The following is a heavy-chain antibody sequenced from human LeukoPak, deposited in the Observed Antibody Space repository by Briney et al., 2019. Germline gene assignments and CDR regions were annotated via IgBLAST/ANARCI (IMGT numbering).Heavy chain of an antibody. CDR2: IYPGDSDT. J-gene: IGHJ3*02. D-gene: IGHD1-26*01. CDR3: ARPLYSGSYFSAFDI. Sequence: GESLKISCEGSGYSFTNYWIGWVRQMPGKGLEWMGMIYPGDSDTRYSPSFQGQVTISADKSINTAYLQWSSLKASDIAMYYCARPLYSGSYFSAFDIWGQGTMVTVSS. CDR1: GYSFTNYW. V-gene: IGHV5-51*01.